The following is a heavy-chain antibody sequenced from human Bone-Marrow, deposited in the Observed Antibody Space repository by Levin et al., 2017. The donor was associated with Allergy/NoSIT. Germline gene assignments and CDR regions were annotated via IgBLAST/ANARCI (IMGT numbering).Heavy chain of an antibody. CDR1: GFTFSSYA. CDR2: ISYDGSNK. J-gene: IGHJ4*02. CDR3: APNYDFWSGYFAY. D-gene: IGHD3-3*01. Sequence: GGSLRLSCAASGFTFSSYAMHWVRQAPGKGLEWVAVISYDGSNKYYADSVKGRFTISRDNSKNTLYLQMNSLRAEDTAVYYCAPNYDFWSGYFAYWGQGTLVTVSS. V-gene: IGHV3-30-3*01.